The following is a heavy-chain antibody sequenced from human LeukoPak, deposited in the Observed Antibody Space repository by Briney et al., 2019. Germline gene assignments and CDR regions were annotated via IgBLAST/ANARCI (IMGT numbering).Heavy chain of an antibody. V-gene: IGHV3-7*01. Sequence: GGSLRLSCAASGFMLRSYSMSWVRQAPGKGLEWVTNIDQDGTSKYYVDSVKGRFTISRDDAKNPLYLQMNSLRAEDTAVYYCARDLFSGSYYEDFWGQGTLVTVPS. CDR1: GFMLRSYS. CDR2: IDQDGTSK. D-gene: IGHD1-26*01. J-gene: IGHJ4*02. CDR3: ARDLFSGSYYEDF.